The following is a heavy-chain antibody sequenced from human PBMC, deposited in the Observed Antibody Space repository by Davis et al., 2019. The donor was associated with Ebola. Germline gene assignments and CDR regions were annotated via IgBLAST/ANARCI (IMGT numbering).Heavy chain of an antibody. Sequence: AASVKVSCKASGGTFSSYAISWVRQAPGQGLEWMGGIIPIFGTANYAQKFQGRVTITADESTSTAYMELSSLRSEDTAVYYCARHAEGATWYIFDYWGQGTLVTVSS. D-gene: IGHD1-26*01. J-gene: IGHJ4*02. CDR1: GGTFSSYA. CDR2: IIPIFGTA. V-gene: IGHV1-69*13. CDR3: ARHAEGATWYIFDY.